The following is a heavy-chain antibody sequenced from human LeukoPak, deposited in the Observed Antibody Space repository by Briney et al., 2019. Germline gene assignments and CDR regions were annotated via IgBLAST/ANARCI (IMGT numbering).Heavy chain of an antibody. D-gene: IGHD7-27*01. CDR3: ARVNLGGPHIYYFDY. J-gene: IGHJ4*02. CDR1: GYTFTSYY. Sequence: GASVKVSCKASGYTFTSYYMHWVRQAPGQGLEWMGIINPSGGSTSYAQKFQGRVTMTRDTSTSTVYMELSSLRSEDTAVYYCARVNLGGPHIYYFDYWGQGTLVTVSS. V-gene: IGHV1-46*01. CDR2: INPSGGST.